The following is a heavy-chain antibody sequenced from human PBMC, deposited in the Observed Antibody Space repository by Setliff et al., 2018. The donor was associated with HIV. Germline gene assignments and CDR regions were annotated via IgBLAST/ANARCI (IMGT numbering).Heavy chain of an antibody. J-gene: IGHJ4*02. CDR3: VHSLLGAPMVDY. D-gene: IGHD3-16*01. V-gene: IGHV4-30-2*01. CDR1: GGSISSGGYS. CDR2: IYHSGST. Sequence: SQTLSLTCAVSGGSISSGGYSWSWIRQPPGKGLEWIGYIYHSGSTYYNPSLKSRVAMSIDTSTNQFSLGLNSVTAADTAMYYCVHSLLGAPMVDYWGQGTLVTVSS.